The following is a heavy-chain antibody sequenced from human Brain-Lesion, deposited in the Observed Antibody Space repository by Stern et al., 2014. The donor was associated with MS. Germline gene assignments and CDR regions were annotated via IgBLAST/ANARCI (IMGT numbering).Heavy chain of an antibody. Sequence: QDPLVQSGAEVKKPGASVKVSCKVSGYTLTELSMHWVRQAPRKGLEWMGGFDPEDGETIYAQKFQGRVTMTEDTSTDTAYMELSSLRSEDTAVYYCATLSPGAGGNYYRHFDYWGQGTLVTVSS. CDR1: GYTLTELS. V-gene: IGHV1-24*01. D-gene: IGHD1-26*01. J-gene: IGHJ4*02. CDR2: FDPEDGET. CDR3: ATLSPGAGGNYYRHFDY.